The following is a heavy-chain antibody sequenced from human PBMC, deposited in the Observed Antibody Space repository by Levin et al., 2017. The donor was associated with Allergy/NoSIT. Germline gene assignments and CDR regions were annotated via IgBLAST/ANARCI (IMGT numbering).Heavy chain of an antibody. CDR2: IYYSGST. CDR1: GGSISSSSYY. CDR3: ARHGFLEWLKDYYFDY. D-gene: IGHD3-3*01. Sequence: SQTLSLTCTVSGGSISSSSYYWGWIRQPPGKGLEWIGSIYYSGSTYYNPSLKSRVTISVDTSKNQFSLKLSSVTAADTAVYYCARHGFLEWLKDYYFDYWGQGTLVTVSS. V-gene: IGHV4-39*01. J-gene: IGHJ4*02.